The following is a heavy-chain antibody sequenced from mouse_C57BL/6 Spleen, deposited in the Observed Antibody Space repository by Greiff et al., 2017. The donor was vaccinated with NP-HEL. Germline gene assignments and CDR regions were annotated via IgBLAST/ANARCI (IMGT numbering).Heavy chain of an antibody. CDR3: ARDSSGWFAY. CDR1: GYTFTDYY. Sequence: VKVVESGAELVRPGASVKLSCKASGYTFTDYYINWVKQRPGQGLEWIARIYPGSGNTYYNEKFKGKATLTAEKSSSTAYMQLSSLTSEDSAVYFCARDSSGWFAYWGQGTLVTVSA. J-gene: IGHJ3*01. D-gene: IGHD3-2*02. V-gene: IGHV1-76*01. CDR2: IYPGSGNT.